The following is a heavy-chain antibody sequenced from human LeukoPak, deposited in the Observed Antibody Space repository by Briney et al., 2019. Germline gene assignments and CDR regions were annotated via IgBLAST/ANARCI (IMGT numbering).Heavy chain of an antibody. V-gene: IGHV5-51*01. CDR3: ARVFDSSGFYFDY. CDR1: GYNFTSYC. D-gene: IGHD6-19*01. Sequence: GESLKISCQGSGYNFTSYCIDWVRQMPGKGLEWMGIIYPGASDTRYSPSFQGQVTISADKSISTAYLQWSSLKASDTAMYYCARVFDSSGFYFDYWGQGTLVTVSS. CDR2: IYPGASDT. J-gene: IGHJ4*02.